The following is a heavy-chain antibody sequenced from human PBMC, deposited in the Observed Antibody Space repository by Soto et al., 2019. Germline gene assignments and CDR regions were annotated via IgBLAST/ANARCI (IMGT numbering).Heavy chain of an antibody. J-gene: IGHJ4*02. CDR2: INPSGGST. V-gene: IGHV1-46*01. CDR3: VGDFYSGYDTKGETFDF. CDR1: GYTFTSYY. Sequence: ASVKVSCKASGYTFTSYYMHWVRQAPGQGHEWMGIINPSGGSTSYAQKFQGRVTMTRDTSTSTVYMELSSLRSEDTAVYYCVGDFYSGYDTKGETFDFSGQRSLVIVSS. D-gene: IGHD5-12*01.